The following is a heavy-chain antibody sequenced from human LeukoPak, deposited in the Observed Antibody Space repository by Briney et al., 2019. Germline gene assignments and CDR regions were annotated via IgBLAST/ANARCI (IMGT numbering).Heavy chain of an antibody. V-gene: IGHV3-49*04. J-gene: IGHJ6*02. CDR1: GFTFGDYA. CDR2: IRSKAYGGTT. Sequence: GGSLRLSCTASGFTFGDYAMSWVRQAPGKGLEWVGFIRSKAYGGTTEYAASVKGRFTISRDDSKSIAYLQMNSLKTEDTAVYYCTRDQGSSGYYYGRYYYYGMDVWGQGTTVTVSS. CDR3: TRDQGSSGYYYGRYYYYGMDV. D-gene: IGHD3-22*01.